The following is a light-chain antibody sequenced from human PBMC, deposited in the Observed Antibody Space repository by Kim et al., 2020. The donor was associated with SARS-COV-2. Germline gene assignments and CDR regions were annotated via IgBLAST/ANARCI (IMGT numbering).Light chain of an antibody. CDR1: QSINNW. Sequence: SVGDRFTITCRASQSINNWLAWYQQKPGKAPKLLIYMASTLESGVPSRFSGSGSGTEFTLTISSLQPDDFATYYCQQDNSYPLTFGGGTKVDIK. CDR2: MAS. V-gene: IGKV1-5*03. CDR3: QQDNSYPLT. J-gene: IGKJ4*01.